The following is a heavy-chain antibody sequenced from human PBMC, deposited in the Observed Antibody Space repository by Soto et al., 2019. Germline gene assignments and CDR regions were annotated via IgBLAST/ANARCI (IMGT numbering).Heavy chain of an antibody. D-gene: IGHD6-19*01. CDR1: GFTFSYYS. V-gene: IGHV3-21*04. Sequence: EVQLVESGGGLVKPGESLRVSCAASGFTFSYYSLHWVRQAPGKGLEWVSSISGSSTYIYYADRVKGRFTISRDNAKNSLYLRMDSLRAEDPAVYYCARGDGKGLYNSGWSPRYWGQGTLVTVSS. CDR2: ISGSSTYI. J-gene: IGHJ4*02. CDR3: ARGDGKGLYNSGWSPRY.